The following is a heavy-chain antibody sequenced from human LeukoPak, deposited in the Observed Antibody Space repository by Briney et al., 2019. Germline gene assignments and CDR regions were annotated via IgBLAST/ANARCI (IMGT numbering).Heavy chain of an antibody. Sequence: SETLSLTCTISGGSISSYYWSWIRQPAGKGLEWIGRIYTSGSTNYNPSLKSRVTMSVDTSKNQFSLKLSSVTAADTAVYYCARAASGIAAAASFDYWGQGTLVTVSS. D-gene: IGHD6-13*01. J-gene: IGHJ4*02. CDR1: GGSISSYY. CDR3: ARAASGIAAAASFDY. V-gene: IGHV4-4*07. CDR2: IYTSGST.